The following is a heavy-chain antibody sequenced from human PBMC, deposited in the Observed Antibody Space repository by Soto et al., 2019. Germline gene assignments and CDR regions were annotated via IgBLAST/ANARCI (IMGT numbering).Heavy chain of an antibody. J-gene: IGHJ6*02. CDR2: INPNSGGT. CDR3: ARGGATSFGVVHYYYYGMDV. CDR1: GYTFTGYD. V-gene: IGHV1-2*04. Sequence: ASVKVSCKASGYTFTGYDVHWVRQAPGQGLEWMGWINPNSGGTNYAQKFQGWVTMTRDTSISTAYMELSRLRSDDTAVYYCARGGATSFGVVHYYYYGMDVWGQGTTVTVSS. D-gene: IGHD3-3*01.